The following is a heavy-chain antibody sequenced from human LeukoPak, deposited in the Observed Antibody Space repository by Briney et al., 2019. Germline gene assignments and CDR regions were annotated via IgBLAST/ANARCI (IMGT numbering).Heavy chain of an antibody. D-gene: IGHD6-13*01. Sequence: SQTLSLTCTVSGDSVSSESYLWSWNRQPPGKRLEWIGTIFYNGITNYNPSLKSRVTISVDTSKKQLSLRLSSVAAADTAVYYCARGGTVATGTELGVHWGQGALVTVSS. CDR1: GDSVSSESYL. CDR2: IFYNGIT. J-gene: IGHJ4*02. V-gene: IGHV4-61*01. CDR3: ARGGTVATGTELGVH.